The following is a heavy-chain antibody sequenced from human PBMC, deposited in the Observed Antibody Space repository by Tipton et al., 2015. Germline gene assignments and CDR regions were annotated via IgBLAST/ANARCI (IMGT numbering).Heavy chain of an antibody. D-gene: IGHD3-22*01. V-gene: IGHV4-39*07. CDR3: AREAWNSDSSGYDY. CDR2: IYYNGNT. J-gene: IGHJ4*02. Sequence: TLSLTCTVSGDSITTSSSYYWGWIRQPPGKGLEWIGSIYYNGNTYYNPSLKSRVTISVDTSKNQFSLQLRSVTAADTALYYCAREAWNSDSSGYDYWGQGTLVTVSS. CDR1: GDSITTSSSYY.